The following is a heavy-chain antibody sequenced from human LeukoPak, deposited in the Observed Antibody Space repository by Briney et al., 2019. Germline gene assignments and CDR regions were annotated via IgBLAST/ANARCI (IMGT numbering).Heavy chain of an antibody. J-gene: IGHJ3*02. CDR3: AKLWFGELGDI. CDR1: GGSTDNYY. D-gene: IGHD3-10*01. Sequence: PSETLSLTCSVSGGSTDNYYCAWLRQPPGKGLEWIGEINHNGSTNYNPSLKSRVTISVDTSKNQFSLKLSSVAAADTAVYYCAKLWFGELGDIWGQGTMVTVSS. V-gene: IGHV4-34*01. CDR2: INHNGST.